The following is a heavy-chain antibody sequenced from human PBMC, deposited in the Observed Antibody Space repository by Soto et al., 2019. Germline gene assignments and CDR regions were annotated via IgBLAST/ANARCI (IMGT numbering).Heavy chain of an antibody. CDR3: ARDRYGWYPGFDLDI. CDR1: GESISNFY. J-gene: IGHJ6*04. D-gene: IGHD6-19*01. V-gene: IGHV4-4*07. Sequence: QVRLQESGPGQLRPSETLSLTCSVSGESISNFYWRWIRQSAGKGLEWIGHVHVSGGTDYNAPLQSRVSMAVDTSSNHVSLQLRSLTAADTAIYYCARDRYGWYPGFDLDIWGAGTTVTVSS. CDR2: VHVSGGT.